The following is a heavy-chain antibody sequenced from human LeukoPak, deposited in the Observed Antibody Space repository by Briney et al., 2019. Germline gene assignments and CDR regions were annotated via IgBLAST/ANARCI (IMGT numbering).Heavy chain of an antibody. CDR1: GFTISRYW. D-gene: IGHD2-2*01. Sequence: GGSLRLSCVASGFTISRYWMNWVRQAPGKGLVWVSRISGDGRTISYADSVKGRSTISIDNAKNTLSLQMNSLRGEDTAVYYCGREDRIVLGNDALDIWGQGSMVTVSS. CDR3: GREDRIVLGNDALDI. J-gene: IGHJ3*02. CDR2: ISGDGRTI. V-gene: IGHV3-74*01.